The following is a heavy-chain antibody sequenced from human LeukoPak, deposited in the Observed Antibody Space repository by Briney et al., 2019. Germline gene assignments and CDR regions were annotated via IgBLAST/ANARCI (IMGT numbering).Heavy chain of an antibody. CDR3: ARDGGLRFGAHYGMDV. CDR1: GFTFSSYS. V-gene: IGHV3-21*01. Sequence: GGSLRLSCAASGFTFSSYSMNWFRQAPGKGLEWVSSISSSSSYIYYADSVKGRFTISRDNAKNSLYLQMNSLRAEDTAVYYCARDGGLRFGAHYGMDVWGQGTTVTVSS. D-gene: IGHD3-10*01. J-gene: IGHJ6*02. CDR2: ISSSSSYI.